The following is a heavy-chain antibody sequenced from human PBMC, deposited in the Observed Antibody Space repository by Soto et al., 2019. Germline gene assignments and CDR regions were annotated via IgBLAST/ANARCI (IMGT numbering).Heavy chain of an antibody. V-gene: IGHV1-8*01. J-gene: IGHJ6*02. D-gene: IGHD6-13*01. CDR2: MNPNSGNT. CDR1: GYTFTSYD. CDR3: ARRGYSSSWYYYYYYGMDV. Sequence: QVQLVQSGAEVKKPGASVKVSCKASGYTFTSYDINWVRQATGQGLEWMGWMNPNSGNTGYAKKFQGRVTRTRNTSISTAYMGLSSLRSEDTAVYYCARRGYSSSWYYYYYYGMDVWGQGTTVTVSS.